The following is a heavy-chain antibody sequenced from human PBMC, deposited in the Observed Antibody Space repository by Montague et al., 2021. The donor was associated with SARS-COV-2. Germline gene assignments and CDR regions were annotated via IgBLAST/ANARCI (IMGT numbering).Heavy chain of an antibody. J-gene: IGHJ4*02. CDR2: IYTSGST. D-gene: IGHD3-22*01. CDR3: ARGRLYYDSSGYYFDY. V-gene: IGHV4-61*02. Sequence: TLSLTCTASGGSISSGSYYWSWIRQPAGRGLGWIGRIYTSGSTNYNPSLKSRVTISLDTSKNQFSLKLSSVTAADTAVYYCARGRLYYDSSGYYFDYWGQGTLVTVSS. CDR1: GGSISSGSYY.